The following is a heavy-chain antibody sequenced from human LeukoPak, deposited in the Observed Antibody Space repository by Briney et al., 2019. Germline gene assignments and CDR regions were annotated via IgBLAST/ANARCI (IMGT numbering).Heavy chain of an antibody. V-gene: IGHV5-51*01. CDR2: IYPDDSDT. J-gene: IGHJ4*02. CDR1: GYSFTSSW. D-gene: IGHD5-24*01. CDR3: GRHLQGDAYTTGVGY. Sequence: GESLKISCQASGYSFTSSWIGWARQMPGKGLEWMGIIYPDDSDTRYSPSFEGQVTISADKSISTAYLQWSSLQASDTAMYYCGRHLQGDAYTTGVGYWGPGTQVTVSS.